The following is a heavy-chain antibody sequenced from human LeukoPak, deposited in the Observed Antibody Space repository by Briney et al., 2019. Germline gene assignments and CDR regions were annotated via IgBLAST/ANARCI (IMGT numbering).Heavy chain of an antibody. J-gene: IGHJ4*02. D-gene: IGHD6-19*01. CDR3: ASSVSGWYFDY. CDR1: GNTFTIYW. V-gene: IGHV5-51*01. CDR2: INPGDSDT. Sequence: GESLKISCKDSGNTFTIYWIGWVRQMPGKGLEWMGTINPGDSDTRYSPSFQGQVTISADKSISTAYLQWSSLKASDTAMYYCASSVSGWYFDYWGQGTLVTVSS.